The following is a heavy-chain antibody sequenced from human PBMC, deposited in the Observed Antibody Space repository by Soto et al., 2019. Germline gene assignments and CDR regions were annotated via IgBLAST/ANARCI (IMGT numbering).Heavy chain of an antibody. D-gene: IGHD6-13*01. Sequence: GGSLRLSCAASGFTFSDYYTSWIRQAPGKGLEWVSYISSSSSYTNYADSVKGRFTISRDNAKNSLYLQMNSLRAEDTAVYYCARVRSSSWYVYFDYWGQGTLVTVSS. V-gene: IGHV3-11*05. CDR2: ISSSSSYT. J-gene: IGHJ4*02. CDR3: ARVRSSSWYVYFDY. CDR1: GFTFSDYY.